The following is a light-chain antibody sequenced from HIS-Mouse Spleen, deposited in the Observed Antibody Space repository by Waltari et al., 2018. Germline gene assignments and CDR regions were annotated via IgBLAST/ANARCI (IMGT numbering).Light chain of an antibody. CDR3: SSYTSSSTDVV. CDR1: SSDVGGHNY. J-gene: IGLJ2*01. V-gene: IGLV2-14*03. CDR2: DVS. Sequence: QSALTQPASVSGSPGPSITISCTGTSSDVGGHNYVSCYQQHPGKAPKLMIYDVSNRPSGVSNRFSGSKSGNPASLTISGLQAEDEADYYCSSYTSSSTDVVFGGGTKLTVL.